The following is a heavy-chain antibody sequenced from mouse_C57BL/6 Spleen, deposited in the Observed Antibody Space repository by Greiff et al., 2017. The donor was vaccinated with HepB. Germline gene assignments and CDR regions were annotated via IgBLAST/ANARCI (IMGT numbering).Heavy chain of an antibody. V-gene: IGHV1-5*01. CDR2: IYPGNSDT. Sequence: EVKVVESGTVLARPGASVKMSCKTSGYTFTSYWMHWVKQRPGQGLEWIGAIYPGNSDTSYNQKFKGKAKLTAVTSASTAYMERSSLTNEDSAVYYCTRGGITSGWYFDVWGTGTTVTVSS. CDR1: GYTFTSYW. D-gene: IGHD1-2*01. J-gene: IGHJ1*03. CDR3: TRGGITSGWYFDV.